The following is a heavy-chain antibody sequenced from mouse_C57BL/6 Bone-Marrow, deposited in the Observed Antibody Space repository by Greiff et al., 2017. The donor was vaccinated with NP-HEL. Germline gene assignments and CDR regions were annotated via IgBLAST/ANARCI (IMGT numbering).Heavy chain of an antibody. CDR1: GYTFTSYW. CDR2: IDPSDSYT. J-gene: IGHJ2*01. Sequence: QVQLQQPGAELVMPGASVKLSCKASGYTFTSYWMHWVKQRPGQGLEWIGEIDPSDSYTNYNQKFKGKSTLTVDKSSSTAYMQLSSLTYEDSAVYYCARSRYYYFDYWGQGTTLTVSS. CDR3: ARSRYYYFDY. V-gene: IGHV1-69*01. D-gene: IGHD1-1*01.